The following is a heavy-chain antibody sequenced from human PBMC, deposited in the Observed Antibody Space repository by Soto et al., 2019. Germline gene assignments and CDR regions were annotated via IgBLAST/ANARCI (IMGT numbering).Heavy chain of an antibody. D-gene: IGHD3-22*01. CDR1: GFTFSSYA. J-gene: IGHJ4*02. V-gene: IGHV3-30-3*01. CDR3: ARDSSGYYYHFAY. Sequence: QVQLVESGGGVVQPGRSLRLSCAASGFTFSSYAMHWVRQAPGKGLEWVAFMSYDVSNEYYADSVKGRFTISRDNSKNTLYLQMNSLRAEDKAVYYCARDSSGYYYHFAYWGQGPLVTVSS. CDR2: MSYDVSNE.